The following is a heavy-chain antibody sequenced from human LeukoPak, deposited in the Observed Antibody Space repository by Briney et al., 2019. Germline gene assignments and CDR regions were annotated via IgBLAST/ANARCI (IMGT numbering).Heavy chain of an antibody. D-gene: IGHD6-19*01. CDR3: AREVENTSGWYSHFDY. CDR2: ISTSSSYI. CDR1: GFSFSSYS. V-gene: IGHV3-21*01. Sequence: GGSLRLSCAASGFSFSSYSMNWVRQAPGKGLEWVSSISTSSSYIYYADSVKGRFTISRDNAKNSLYLQMNSLRAEDTAVYYCAREVENTSGWYSHFDYWGQGTLVAVSS. J-gene: IGHJ4*02.